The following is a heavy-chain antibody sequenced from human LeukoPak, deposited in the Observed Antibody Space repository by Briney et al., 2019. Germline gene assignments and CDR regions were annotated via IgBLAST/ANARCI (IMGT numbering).Heavy chain of an antibody. CDR2: ISAYNGNT. D-gene: IGHD3-22*01. Sequence: ASVKVSCKASGYTFTIYGISWVRQAPGQGLEWMGWISAYNGNTNYAQKLQGRVTMTTDTSTSTAYMELRSLRSDDTAVYYCARVPPYDSSGYRFDYWGQGTLVTVSS. CDR1: GYTFTIYG. CDR3: ARVPPYDSSGYRFDY. J-gene: IGHJ4*02. V-gene: IGHV1-18*01.